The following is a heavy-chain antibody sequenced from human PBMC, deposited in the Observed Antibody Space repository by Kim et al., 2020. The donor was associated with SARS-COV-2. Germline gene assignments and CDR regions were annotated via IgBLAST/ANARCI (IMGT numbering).Heavy chain of an antibody. CDR1: GYSISSGYY. J-gene: IGHJ4*02. D-gene: IGHD6-19*01. V-gene: IGHV4-38-2*02. CDR3: ARETGYSRGWPDY. CDR2: IYHSGST. Sequence: SETLSLTCTVSGYSISSGYYWGWIRQPPGKGLEWIGSIYHSGSTYYNPSLKSRVTISVDTSKNQFSLKLSSVTAADTDVYYCARETGYSRGWPDYWGQG.